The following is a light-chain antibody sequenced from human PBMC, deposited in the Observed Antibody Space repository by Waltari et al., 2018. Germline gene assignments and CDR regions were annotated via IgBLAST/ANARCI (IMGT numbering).Light chain of an antibody. J-gene: IGLJ2*01. V-gene: IGLV3-21*04. Sequence: SYVVTQSPSVSVAPGETARITCGGDSIGSKSVHWYQQRPGQAPVLVISYDSDRPSGIPERFSGSNSGNTATLTISWVEADDEADYYCLVWHSTTDHHGVFGGGTKLIVL. CDR1: SIGSKS. CDR2: YDS. CDR3: LVWHSTTDHHGV.